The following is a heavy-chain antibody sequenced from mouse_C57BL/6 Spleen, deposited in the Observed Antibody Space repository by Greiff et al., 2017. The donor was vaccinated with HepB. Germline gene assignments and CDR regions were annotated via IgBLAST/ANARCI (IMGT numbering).Heavy chain of an antibody. CDR1: GYTFTSYW. J-gene: IGHJ4*01. CDR3: ARRRLHAMDY. CDR2: IDPSDSYT. V-gene: IGHV1-50*01. D-gene: IGHD2-4*01. Sequence: QVQLQQPGAELVKPGASVKLSCKASGYTFTSYWMQWVKQRPGQGLEWIGEIDPSDSYTNYNQKFKGKATLNVDTSSSTAYMQLSSLTSEDSSFYYCARRRLHAMDYCGQGTSVTVSS.